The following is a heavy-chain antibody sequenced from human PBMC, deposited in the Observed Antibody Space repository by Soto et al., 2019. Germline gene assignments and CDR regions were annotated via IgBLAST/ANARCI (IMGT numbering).Heavy chain of an antibody. CDR3: ALRSMAVVPEY. D-gene: IGHD3-22*01. CDR2: LYYGRSA. V-gene: IGHV4-59*01. Sequence: QVQLQESGPGLVKPSETLSLTCAVSGDSISTYYCMWIRQPPGKGLESIGYLYYGRSANYNPSLKSLVTLSVDTSTNQCPLTLSSMPAADTAVYYCALRSMAVVPEYWGQGTLVTVSS. J-gene: IGHJ4*02. CDR1: GDSISTYY.